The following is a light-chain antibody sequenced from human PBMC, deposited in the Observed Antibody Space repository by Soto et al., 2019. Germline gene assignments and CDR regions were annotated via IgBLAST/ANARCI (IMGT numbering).Light chain of an antibody. CDR1: SSDVGSYNL. CDR3: CSYAGSVTYV. Sequence: QSVLTQPASVSGSPGQSITISCTGTSSDVGSYNLVSWYQQYPGKAPKLMIYEGSKRPSGVSNRFSGSKSGNSASLTIFGLQAEDEADYYCCSYAGSVTYVFGTGTKVPVL. J-gene: IGLJ1*01. CDR2: EGS. V-gene: IGLV2-23*01.